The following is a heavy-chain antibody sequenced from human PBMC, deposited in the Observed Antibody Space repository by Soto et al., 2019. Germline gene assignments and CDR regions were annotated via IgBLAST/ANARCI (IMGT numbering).Heavy chain of an antibody. V-gene: IGHV3-23*01. D-gene: IGHD2-15*01. Sequence: PGGSLRLSCAASGFTFTTYAMSWVRQAPGKGLEWVSSIVDNGGSTFYADSVKAQFTVSRDNSKNTLYLQMNSLRAEDTAVYYCAKRPVSGGSFCHFDYWGQGTLVTVSS. CDR2: IVDNGGST. CDR3: AKRPVSGGSFCHFDY. CDR1: GFTFTTYA. J-gene: IGHJ4*02.